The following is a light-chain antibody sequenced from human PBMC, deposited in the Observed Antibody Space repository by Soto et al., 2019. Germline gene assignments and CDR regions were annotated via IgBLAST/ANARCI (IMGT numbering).Light chain of an antibody. CDR3: AAWDDSLNGPV. V-gene: IGLV1-44*01. J-gene: IGLJ3*02. CDR1: SSNIGSHT. Sequence: QSVLTQPPSASGTPGQRVAISCSGSSSNIGSHTVNWYQQLPGTAPKLLIYGNDQRPSGVPDRFSGSKSGTSASLAISGLQSDDEVDYYCAAWDDSLNGPVFGGGTKVTVL. CDR2: GND.